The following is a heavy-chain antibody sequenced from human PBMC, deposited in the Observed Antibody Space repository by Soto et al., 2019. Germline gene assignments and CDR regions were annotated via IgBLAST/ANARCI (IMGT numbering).Heavy chain of an antibody. V-gene: IGHV3-9*01. CDR1: GFTFDDYA. CDR2: ISWNSGSI. D-gene: IGHD6-13*01. Sequence: GGSLRLSCAASGFTFDDYAMHWVRQAPGKGLEWVSGISWNSGSIGYADSVKGRFTISRDNAKNSLYLQMNSLRAEDTALYYCAKGIAAAGTGLLDNWFDPWGQGTLVTVSS. CDR3: AKGIAAAGTGLLDNWFDP. J-gene: IGHJ5*02.